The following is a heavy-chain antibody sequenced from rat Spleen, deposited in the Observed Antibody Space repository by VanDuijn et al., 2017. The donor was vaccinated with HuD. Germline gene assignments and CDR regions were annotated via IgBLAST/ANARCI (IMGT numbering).Heavy chain of an antibody. D-gene: IGHD1-2*01. CDR2: ISSDGGNT. CDR3: ARDSTYASLDY. Sequence: EVQLVESGGGLVQPGRSLKLSCAASGFTFSNYWMYWARQAPGKGLEWVSSISSDGGNTYYRDSVRGRFTISRDNAKSTLYLQMDSLRSEDTATYYCARDSTYASLDYWGQGVTVTVSS. CDR1: GFTFSNYW. V-gene: IGHV5S23*01. J-gene: IGHJ2*01.